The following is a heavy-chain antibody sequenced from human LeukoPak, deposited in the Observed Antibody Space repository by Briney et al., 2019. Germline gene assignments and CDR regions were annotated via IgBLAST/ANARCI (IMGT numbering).Heavy chain of an antibody. CDR2: INWSESSR. D-gene: IGHD6-25*01. V-gene: IGHV3-20*01. CDR3: ARHSGPGFYNYYMDV. J-gene: IGHJ6*03. Sequence: GGSLRLSCAGSGFTFDDHGMSWVRQTPGKGLEWVSGINWSESSRGYADSVKGRLTISRDNAKNSLYLQMNYLKDEDTALYHCARHSGPGFYNYYMDVWGKGTTVTISS. CDR1: GFTFDDHG.